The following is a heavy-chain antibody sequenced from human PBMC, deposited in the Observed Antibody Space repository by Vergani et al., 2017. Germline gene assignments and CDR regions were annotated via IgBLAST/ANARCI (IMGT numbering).Heavy chain of an antibody. Sequence: VQLVESGGGLVQPGGSLRLSCAASGLTFSSYAMHWVRQAPGKGLEWVAVISYDGSNKYYADSVKGRFTISRDNSKNTLYLQMNSLRAEDTAVYYCARGRPRVLSWNEYYFDYWGQGTLVTVSS. CDR2: ISYDGSNK. CDR3: ARGRPRVLSWNEYYFDY. V-gene: IGHV3-30-3*01. CDR1: GLTFSSYA. D-gene: IGHD1-1*01. J-gene: IGHJ4*02.